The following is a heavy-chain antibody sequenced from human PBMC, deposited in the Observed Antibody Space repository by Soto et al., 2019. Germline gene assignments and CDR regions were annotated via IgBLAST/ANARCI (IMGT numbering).Heavy chain of an antibody. Sequence: EVQLVESGGGLVEPGGSIRLSCVASGFTFTKAYMTWVRQAPGKGLEWVGRIKGSHAGGTTDYATSVKGRFTISRDDSXXXXXXXXXXXXXXXXXXXXXXXXXXXXXXXXYGAYWGQGTLVTVSS. CDR3: XXXXXXXXXXXYGAY. J-gene: IGHJ4*02. V-gene: IGHV3-15*01. CDR1: GFTFTKAY. D-gene: IGHD3-10*01. CDR2: IKGSHAGGTT.